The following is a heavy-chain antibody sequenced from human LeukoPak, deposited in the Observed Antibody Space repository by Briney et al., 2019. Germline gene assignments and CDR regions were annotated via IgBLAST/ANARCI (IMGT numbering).Heavy chain of an antibody. CDR3: ARVDGGNTYFDY. J-gene: IGHJ4*02. V-gene: IGHV1-69*13. CDR2: IIPIFGTA. CDR1: GYTFTGYY. D-gene: IGHD4-23*01. Sequence: SVKVSCKASGYTFTGYYMHWVRQAPGQGLEWMGGIIPIFGTANYAQKFQGRVTITADESTSTAYMELSSLRSEDTAVYYCARVDGGNTYFDYWGQGTLVTVSS.